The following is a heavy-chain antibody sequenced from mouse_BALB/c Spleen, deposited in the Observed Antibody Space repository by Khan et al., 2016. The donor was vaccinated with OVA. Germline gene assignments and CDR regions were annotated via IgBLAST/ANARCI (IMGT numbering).Heavy chain of an antibody. V-gene: IGHV5-9-3*01. CDR1: GFTFSSYA. J-gene: IGHJ1*01. D-gene: IGHD1-1*01. CDR3: ARPPITTVVATSYWFFDV. CDR2: ISSGATYT. Sequence: EVQLVESGGGLVKPGGSLKLSCVASGFTFSSYAMSWVRQTPEKRLEWVATISSGATYTFYSDSVKGRFTISSDDAKNTLYLQMSSLMAEDTAMYYCARPPITTVVATSYWFFDVWGAGTTVTVAT.